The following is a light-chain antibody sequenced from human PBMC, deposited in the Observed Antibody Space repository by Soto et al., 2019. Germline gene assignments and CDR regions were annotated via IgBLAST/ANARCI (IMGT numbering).Light chain of an antibody. CDR2: NTH. Sequence: QTVVTQEPSFSVSRGRTVTLTCGLTYVSVSTDDYASWYQQTPSQAPRTLIYNTHIRSSGGPDRFSCPILWGKVALTIPGAQADDECDYYCVLYLGSGMWVFGGGTKLTVL. J-gene: IGLJ3*02. V-gene: IGLV8-61*01. CDR3: VLYLGSGMWV. CDR1: YVSVSTDDY.